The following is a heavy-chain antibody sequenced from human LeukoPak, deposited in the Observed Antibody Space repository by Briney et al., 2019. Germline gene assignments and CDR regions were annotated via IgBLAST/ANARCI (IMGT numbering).Heavy chain of an antibody. J-gene: IGHJ4*02. CDR3: ARHLTNRDGYSFLDF. V-gene: IGHV5-51*01. CDR2: IYPGDSDT. Sequence: GGSLEISFKGSGYPFTKYWNAWGRPVPGKGVEGMGIIYPGDSDTTYSPSFRGRVTISVDRSTTTAYLQWSSLEASDTAMYYCARHLTNRDGYSFLDFWGQGTLVTVSS. D-gene: IGHD4-4*01. CDR1: GYPFTKYW.